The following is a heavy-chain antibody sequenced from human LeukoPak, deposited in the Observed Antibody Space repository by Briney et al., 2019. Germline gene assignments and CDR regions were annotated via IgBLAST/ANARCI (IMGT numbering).Heavy chain of an antibody. J-gene: IGHJ4*02. V-gene: IGHV1-69*04. D-gene: IGHD3-10*01. Sequence: ASVKVSCKASGGTFSSYAISWVRQAPGQGLEWMGRIIPILGIANYAQKFQGRVTITADKSTSTAYMELSSLRSEDTAVYYCARGSRVLRYRYYFDYWGQGTLVTVSS. CDR3: ARGSRVLRYRYYFDY. CDR2: IIPILGIA. CDR1: GGTFSSYA.